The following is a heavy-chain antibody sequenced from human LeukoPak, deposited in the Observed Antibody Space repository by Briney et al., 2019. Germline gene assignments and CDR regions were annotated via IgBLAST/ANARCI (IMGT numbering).Heavy chain of an antibody. CDR1: GYTFTGYY. D-gene: IGHD3-22*01. J-gene: IGHJ6*02. CDR3: ARDTKIKRLYYYDSSGYPYYYGMDV. CDR2: ISGYNGNT. V-gene: IGHV1-18*04. Sequence: GASVKVSCKASGYTFTGYYMHWVRQAPGQGLEWMGWISGYNGNTNYAQKLQGRVTMTTDTSTSTAYMELRSLRSDDTAVYYCARDTKIKRLYYYDSSGYPYYYGMDVWGQGTTVTVSS.